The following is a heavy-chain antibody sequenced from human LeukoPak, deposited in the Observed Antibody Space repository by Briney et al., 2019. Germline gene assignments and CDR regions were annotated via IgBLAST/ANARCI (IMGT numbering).Heavy chain of an antibody. Sequence: SETLSLTCAVSGGSISSRNWWSWVRPPPGKGLEWIGEIYHSGSTNYNPSLKSRLTISVDKSKNQFSLKLSSVPAANTAVYYCASNGGSSNVDYWGQGTLVTVSS. CDR1: GGSISSRNW. J-gene: IGHJ4*02. CDR3: ASNGGSSNVDY. V-gene: IGHV4-4*02. D-gene: IGHD1-26*01. CDR2: IYHSGST.